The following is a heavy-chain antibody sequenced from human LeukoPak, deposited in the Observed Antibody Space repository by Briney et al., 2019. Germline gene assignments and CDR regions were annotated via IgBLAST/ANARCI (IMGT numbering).Heavy chain of an antibody. CDR3: AKDRVGAALDL. V-gene: IGHV3-7*01. J-gene: IGHJ5*02. Sequence: GSRTLPCEASGFRISKSWMTWVRHSPGRWLEWAACISENGSEEKYLDSVRGRFTISRDHAKNSLYLQINSLIVEDPAFYYCAKDRVGAALDLCGQGLVATVSS. CDR2: ISENGSEE. D-gene: IGHD4/OR15-4a*01. CDR1: GFRISKSW.